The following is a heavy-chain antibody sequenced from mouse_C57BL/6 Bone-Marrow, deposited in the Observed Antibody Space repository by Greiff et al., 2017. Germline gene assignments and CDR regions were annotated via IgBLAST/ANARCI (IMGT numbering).Heavy chain of an antibody. CDR1: GYTFTSYW. CDR3: ATPRYYAMDY. CDR2: IHPNSGST. V-gene: IGHV1-64*01. Sequence: QVQLQQPGAELVMPGASVKLSCKASGYTFTSYWMHWVKQRPGQGLEWIGMIHPNSGSTNYNEKFKSKATLTVDKSSSTAYMQLSSLTSEDSAVYYCATPRYYAMDYWGQGTSVTVSS. J-gene: IGHJ4*01.